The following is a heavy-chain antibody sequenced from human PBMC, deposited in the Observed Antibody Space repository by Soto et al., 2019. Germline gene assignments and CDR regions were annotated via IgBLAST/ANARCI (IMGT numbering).Heavy chain of an antibody. V-gene: IGHV3-21*01. J-gene: IGHJ6*02. CDR2: ISSSSSYI. D-gene: IGHD3-3*01. Sequence: EVQLVESGGGLVKPGGSLRLSCAASGFTFSSYSMNWVRQAPGKGLEWVSSISSSSSYIYYADSVKGRFTISRDNAKNSLYLQMNSLRAEDTAVYYCARDFKVDDFWSGYGAHADYYYYYYGMDVWGQGTTVTVSS. CDR1: GFTFSSYS. CDR3: ARDFKVDDFWSGYGAHADYYYYYYGMDV.